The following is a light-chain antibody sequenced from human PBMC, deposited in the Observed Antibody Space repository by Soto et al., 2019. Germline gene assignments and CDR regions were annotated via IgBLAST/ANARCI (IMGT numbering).Light chain of an antibody. CDR1: QSVSGY. CDR3: QQYGSSGT. CDR2: GAS. Sequence: IVLTQSPVTLSLSPWERATLLCRASQSVSGYLAWYQQKPGQAPRLVIYGASTRATGIPDRFSASGSGTDFTLTISRLEPEDFAVYYCQQYGSSGTFGQGTKVDIK. V-gene: IGKV3-20*01. J-gene: IGKJ1*01.